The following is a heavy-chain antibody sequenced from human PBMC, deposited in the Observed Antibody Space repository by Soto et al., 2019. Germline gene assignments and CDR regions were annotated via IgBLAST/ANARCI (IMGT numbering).Heavy chain of an antibody. J-gene: IGHJ4*02. D-gene: IGHD6-25*01. V-gene: IGHV1-18*01. CDR3: ARDITAATGDY. CDR2: ISTSNGDT. CDR1: GYTFINYN. Sequence: QVQLVQSGPEVKEPGSSVRVSCKASGYTFINYNIFWVRQAPGQGLEWMGWISTSNGDTSYAQNFQGRVTMTTDTSTSTAYVELRSLRYDDTAVYYCARDITAATGDYWGQGTLVTVSS.